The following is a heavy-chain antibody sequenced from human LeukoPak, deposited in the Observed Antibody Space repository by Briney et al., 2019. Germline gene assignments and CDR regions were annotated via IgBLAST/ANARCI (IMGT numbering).Heavy chain of an antibody. D-gene: IGHD5-18*01. V-gene: IGHV1-69*04. CDR1: GGTFSSYA. Sequence: SVKVSCKASGGTFSSYAISWVRQAPGQGLEWMGRIIPILGIANYAQKSQGRVTITADKSTSTAYMELSSLRSEDTAVYYCARSGDEDTAMSIDYWGQGTLVTVSS. CDR2: IIPILGIA. J-gene: IGHJ4*02. CDR3: ARSGDEDTAMSIDY.